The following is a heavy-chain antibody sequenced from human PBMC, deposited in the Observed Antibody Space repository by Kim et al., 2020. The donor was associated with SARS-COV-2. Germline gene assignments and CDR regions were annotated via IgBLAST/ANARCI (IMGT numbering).Heavy chain of an antibody. Sequence: SETLSLTCTVSGGSISSSSYYWGWIRQPPGKGLEWIGSIYYSGSTYYNPSLKSRVTISVDTSKNQFSLKLSSVTAADTAVYYCARLQIRITMVRGVPYYFEYWGQGTLVTVSS. CDR1: GGSISSSSYY. J-gene: IGHJ4*02. D-gene: IGHD3-10*01. CDR2: IYYSGST. V-gene: IGHV4-39*01. CDR3: ARLQIRITMVRGVPYYFEY.